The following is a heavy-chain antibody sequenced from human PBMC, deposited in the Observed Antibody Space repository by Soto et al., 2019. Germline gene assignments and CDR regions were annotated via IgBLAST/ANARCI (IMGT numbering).Heavy chain of an antibody. J-gene: IGHJ4*02. CDR2: ISDDGEGT. Sequence: GGSLRLSCAASGFTFNFYAMSWVRQAPGKGLEWVSTISDDGEGTYYADSVKGRFTISRDNAKNSLYLQMNSLRAEDTAVYYCARGRGLYGDYWGQGTLVPVSS. D-gene: IGHD2-15*01. CDR3: ARGRGLYGDY. CDR1: GFTFNFYA. V-gene: IGHV3-23*01.